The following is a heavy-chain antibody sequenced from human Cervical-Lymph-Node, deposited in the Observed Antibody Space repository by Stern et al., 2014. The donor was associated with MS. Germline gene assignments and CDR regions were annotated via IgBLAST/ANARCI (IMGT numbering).Heavy chain of an antibody. CDR2: CSAYNGNT. Sequence: IQLVQSGAEVKKPGASVKVSCKASGYTFPSYGLRWGRQAPGQGLEWMGWCSAYNGNTNYAQKLQGIVTMTTDTSTSTACMELRSLRSDDTAVYYCARGLLGSENAFDIWGQGTMVTVSS. J-gene: IGHJ3*02. CDR1: GYTFPSYG. V-gene: IGHV1-18*01. D-gene: IGHD2-15*01. CDR3: ARGLLGSENAFDI.